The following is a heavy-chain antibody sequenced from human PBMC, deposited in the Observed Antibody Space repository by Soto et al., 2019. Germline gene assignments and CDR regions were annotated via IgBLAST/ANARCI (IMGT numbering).Heavy chain of an antibody. D-gene: IGHD6-13*01. CDR2: IYPGDSDT. V-gene: IGHV5-51*01. J-gene: IGHJ6*02. Sequence: LGESLEISCKGPGYSFTSYWIGWVRQMPGKGLEWMGIIYPGDSDTRYSPSFQGQVTISANKSISTAYLQWSSLKASDTAMYYCARGYSSSWTQYYYYYGMDVWGQGTTVTVSS. CDR1: GYSFTSYW. CDR3: ARGYSSSWTQYYYYYGMDV.